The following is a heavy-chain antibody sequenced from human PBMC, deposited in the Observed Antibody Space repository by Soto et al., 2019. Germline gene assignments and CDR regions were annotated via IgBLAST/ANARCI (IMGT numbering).Heavy chain of an antibody. V-gene: IGHV4-34*01. Sequence: PSETLSLTCAVHGGSFSGYYWSWIRQPPGKGLEWIGEINHSGSTNYNPSLKSRVTISVDTSKNQFSLKLSSVTAADTAVYYCARGTKANRYYYGSGSYPYLYWYFDLWGRGTLVTVSS. CDR2: INHSGST. CDR3: ARGTKANRYYYGSGSYPYLYWYFDL. D-gene: IGHD3-10*01. J-gene: IGHJ2*01. CDR1: GGSFSGYY.